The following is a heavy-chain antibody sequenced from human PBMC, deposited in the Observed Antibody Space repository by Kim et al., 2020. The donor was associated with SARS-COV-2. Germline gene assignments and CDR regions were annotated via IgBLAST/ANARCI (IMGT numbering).Heavy chain of an antibody. D-gene: IGHD6-6*01. CDR1: GGTFSSYA. V-gene: IGHV1-69*13. Sequence: SVKVSCKASGGTFSSYAISWVRQAPGQGLEWMGGIIPIFGTANYAQKFQGRVTITADESTSTAYMELSSLRSEDTAVYYCARVVAARPFGWFDPWGQGTLVTVSS. CDR3: ARVVAARPFGWFDP. CDR2: IIPIFGTA. J-gene: IGHJ5*02.